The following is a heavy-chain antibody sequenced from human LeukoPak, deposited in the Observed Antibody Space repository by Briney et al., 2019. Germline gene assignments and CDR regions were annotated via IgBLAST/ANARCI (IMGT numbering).Heavy chain of an antibody. D-gene: IGHD3-10*01. CDR3: ARERLYYGSGLNWFDP. V-gene: IGHV4-30-2*01. Sequence: SQTLSLTCAVSGGSISSGGYSWSWIRQPPGKGLEWIGYIYHSGSTYYNPSLKSRVTISVDRSKNQFSLKLSPVTAADTAVYYCARERLYYGSGLNWFDPWGQGTLVTVSS. J-gene: IGHJ5*02. CDR2: IYHSGST. CDR1: GGSISSGGYS.